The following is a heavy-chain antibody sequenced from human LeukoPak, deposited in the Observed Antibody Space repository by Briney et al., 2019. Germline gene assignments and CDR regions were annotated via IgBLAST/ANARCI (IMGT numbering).Heavy chain of an antibody. CDR2: ISSSSSYI. Sequence: GGSLRLSCAASGFTFSSYNMNWVRQAPGKGLEWVSSISSSSSYIYYTDSVKGRFTISRDNAKNSLYLQMNSLRAEDTAVYYCAREGYSPRDGYNFNFDYWGQGTLATVSS. D-gene: IGHD5-24*01. J-gene: IGHJ4*02. V-gene: IGHV3-21*01. CDR3: AREGYSPRDGYNFNFDY. CDR1: GFTFSSYN.